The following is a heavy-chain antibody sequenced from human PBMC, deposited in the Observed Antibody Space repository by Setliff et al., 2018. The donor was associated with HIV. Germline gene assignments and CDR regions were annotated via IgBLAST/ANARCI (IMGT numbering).Heavy chain of an antibody. CDR2: ISGYNDNT. CDR3: ARIRVGALLNAFDI. Sequence: VASVKVSCKASGYTFRNFAISWLRQAPGQGLEWMGWISGYNDNTNYAQSLQGRLTMTIDTTSSTSYMELRSLRSDDTAMYYCARIRVGALLNAFDIWGQGTMVTVSS. D-gene: IGHD1-26*01. CDR1: GYTFRNFA. V-gene: IGHV1-18*01. J-gene: IGHJ3*02.